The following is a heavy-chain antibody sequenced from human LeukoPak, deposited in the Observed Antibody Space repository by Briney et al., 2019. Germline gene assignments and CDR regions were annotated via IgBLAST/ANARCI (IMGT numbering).Heavy chain of an antibody. J-gene: IGHJ4*02. CDR1: GFTLSGSA. V-gene: IGHV3-73*01. Sequence: GGSLRLSCAASGFTLSGSAMHWVRQASGKGLEWVGRIRSKANSYATAYAASVKGRFTISRDDSKNTAYLQMNSLKTEDTAVYYCTRRITGTTRYYWGQGTLVTVSS. CDR3: TRRITGTTRYY. D-gene: IGHD1-7*01. CDR2: IRSKANSYAT.